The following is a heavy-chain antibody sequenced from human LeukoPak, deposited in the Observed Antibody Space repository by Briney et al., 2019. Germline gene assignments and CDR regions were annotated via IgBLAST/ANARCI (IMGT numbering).Heavy chain of an antibody. CDR2: ISLSGLT. V-gene: IGHV4-4*02. Sequence: SGTLSLTCGVSGGSISNTNWWSWVRQPPGQGLEWIGEISLSGLTHYNPSLESRVTVSLDKSKNQLSLNLTSVTAADTAVCYCSRENGAFSPFGYWGQGILVTVLS. D-gene: IGHD2-8*01. CDR1: GGSISNTNW. J-gene: IGHJ4*02. CDR3: SRENGAFSPFGY.